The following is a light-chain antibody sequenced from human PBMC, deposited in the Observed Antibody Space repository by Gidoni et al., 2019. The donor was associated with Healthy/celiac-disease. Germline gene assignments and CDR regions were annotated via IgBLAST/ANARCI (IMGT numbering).Light chain of an antibody. CDR2: EVS. CDR3: SSYAGSNSVV. Sequence: QSALTQPPSASGSPGQSVTISCTGTSSDVGGYNYVSWYQQHTGKAPKLMIYEVSKRPSGVPDRFSGSKSGNTASLTVSGLKAEDEADYYCSSYAGSNSVVFGGGTKLTVL. V-gene: IGLV2-8*01. CDR1: SSDVGGYNY. J-gene: IGLJ2*01.